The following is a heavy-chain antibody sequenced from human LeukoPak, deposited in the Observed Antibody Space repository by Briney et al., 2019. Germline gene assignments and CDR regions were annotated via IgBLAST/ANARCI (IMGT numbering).Heavy chain of an antibody. J-gene: IGHJ4*02. CDR2: IYYSGST. Sequence: SQTLSLTCTVSGGSISSGDYYWSWIRQPPGKGLEWIGYIYYSGSTYYNPSLKSQVTISVDTSKNQFSLKLSSVTAADTAVYYCARGAGRGYCSGGSCYPGENDYWGQGTLVTVSS. CDR1: GGSISSGDYY. D-gene: IGHD2-15*01. CDR3: ARGAGRGYCSGGSCYPGENDY. V-gene: IGHV4-30-4*08.